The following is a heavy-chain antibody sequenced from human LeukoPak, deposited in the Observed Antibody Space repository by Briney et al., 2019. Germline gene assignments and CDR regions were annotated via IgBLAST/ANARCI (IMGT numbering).Heavy chain of an antibody. CDR3: ARAGIADDRGENYYYYMDV. D-gene: IGHD6-13*01. V-gene: IGHV1-2*02. J-gene: IGHJ6*03. Sequence: GASVKVSCKASGYTFTGYYMHWVRQAPGQGLEWMGWINPNSGGTNYAQKFQGRVTMTRDTSISTAYMELSRLRSDDTAVYYCARAGIADDRGENYYYYMDVRGKGTTVTVSS. CDR2: INPNSGGT. CDR1: GYTFTGYY.